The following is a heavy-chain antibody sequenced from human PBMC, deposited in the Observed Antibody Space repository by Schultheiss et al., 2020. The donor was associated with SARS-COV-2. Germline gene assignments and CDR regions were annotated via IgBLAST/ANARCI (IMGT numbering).Heavy chain of an antibody. J-gene: IGHJ6*02. V-gene: IGHV1-2*02. Sequence: ASVKVSCKASGYTFTSYGISWVRQAPGQGLQWMGWINPNSGDTKYEQKFQGRVTMTRDTSMHTAYMELSRLRSDDTAIYYCGRHFGTVKKYFYFYGMDVWGQGTTVTVSS. CDR3: GRHFGTVKKYFYFYGMDV. CDR1: GYTFTSYG. CDR2: INPNSGDT. D-gene: IGHD2/OR15-2a*01.